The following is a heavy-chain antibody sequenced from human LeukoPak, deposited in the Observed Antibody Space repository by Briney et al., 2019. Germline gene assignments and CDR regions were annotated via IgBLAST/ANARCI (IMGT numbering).Heavy chain of an antibody. CDR1: GGSISSGSYY. CDR3: VRQYDFWSGYSLDY. J-gene: IGHJ4*02. V-gene: IGHV4-61*02. Sequence: SQTLSLTCTVSGGSISSGSYYWSWIRQPAGKGLEWIGRIYTSGSTNYNPSLKSRVTISVDTSKNQFSLKLSSATAADTAVYYCVRQYDFWSGYSLDYWGQGTLATVSS. D-gene: IGHD3-3*01. CDR2: IYTSGST.